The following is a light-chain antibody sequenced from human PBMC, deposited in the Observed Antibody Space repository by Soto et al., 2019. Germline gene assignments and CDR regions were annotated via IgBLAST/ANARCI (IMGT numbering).Light chain of an antibody. CDR1: QSISND. J-gene: IGKJ5*01. V-gene: IGKV3-11*01. CDR3: QQHSNWPPIT. CDR2: DTS. Sequence: EIVLTQSPATLSLSPGERATLSCRASQSISNDFAWFQQKPGQAPRLLIYDTSNRASGIPARFSGSGSGTDFTLTISSLEPEDFAIYYCQQHSNWPPITFGQGTRLESK.